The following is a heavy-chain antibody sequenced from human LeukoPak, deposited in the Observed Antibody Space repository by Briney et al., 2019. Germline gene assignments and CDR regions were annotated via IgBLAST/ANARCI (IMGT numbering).Heavy chain of an antibody. D-gene: IGHD3-22*01. Sequence: GGSLRLSCVASGISFSSYWMAWVRQAPGKGLEWVANIKYDGTHKFYADSVKGRFTISRDNAKNSLFLEMNSLTAYDTAVYFCASSHDSSGNDWGQGTLVTVSS. CDR2: IKYDGTHK. CDR3: ASSHDSSGND. V-gene: IGHV3-7*01. CDR1: GISFSSYW. J-gene: IGHJ4*02.